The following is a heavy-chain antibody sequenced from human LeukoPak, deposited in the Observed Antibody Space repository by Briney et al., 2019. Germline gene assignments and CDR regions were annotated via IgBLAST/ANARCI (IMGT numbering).Heavy chain of an antibody. J-gene: IGHJ4*02. D-gene: IGHD3-22*01. V-gene: IGHV3-21*01. CDR3: ARGHLSGYCDY. CDR2: ISSISSYI. Sequence: GGSLGLSCVASGFTFISYEMNWVRQAPGKGLEWVSSISSISSYIYYADSVKGRFTISRDNAKNSLYLQMNSLRAEDTAVYYCARGHLSGYCDYWGQGTLVTVSS. CDR1: GFTFISYE.